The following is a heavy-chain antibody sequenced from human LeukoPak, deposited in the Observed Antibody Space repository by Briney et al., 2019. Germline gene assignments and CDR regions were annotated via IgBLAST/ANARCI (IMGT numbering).Heavy chain of an antibody. V-gene: IGHV4-31*03. Sequence: PSETLSLTCTVSGSSISSGGYYWSWIRQHPGKGLEWIGYIYYSGSTYYNPSLKSRVTISVDTSKNQFSLKLSSVTAANTAVYYCARHKPGRTVIDYGDPTENDYWGQGTLVTVSS. J-gene: IGHJ4*02. CDR1: GSSISSGGYY. CDR3: ARHKPGRTVIDYGDPTENDY. D-gene: IGHD4-17*01. CDR2: IYYSGST.